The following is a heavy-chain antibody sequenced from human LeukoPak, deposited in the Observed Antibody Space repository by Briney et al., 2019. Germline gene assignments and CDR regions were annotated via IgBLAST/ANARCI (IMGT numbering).Heavy chain of an antibody. V-gene: IGHV3-30*03. CDR3: ASLTGYSSSWYEFDY. CDR2: ISYDGNNK. Sequence: GGSLRLSCAASGFTFSSYGMHWVRQAPGKGLEWVALISYDGNNKYYGDSVKGRFTVSRVNSKNTLYLQMNSLRAEDTAMYYCASLTGYSSSWYEFDYWGQGTLVTVSS. J-gene: IGHJ4*02. CDR1: GFTFSSYG. D-gene: IGHD6-13*01.